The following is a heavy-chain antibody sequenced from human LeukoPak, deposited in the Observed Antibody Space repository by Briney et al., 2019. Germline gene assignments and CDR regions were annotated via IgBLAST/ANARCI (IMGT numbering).Heavy chain of an antibody. V-gene: IGHV3-53*05. Sequence: PGGSLRLSCAASGFTVSSNYMSWVHQAPGKRLEWVSVIYSGGSTYYADSVKGRFTISRDNSKNTLFLQMNSLRIDDTAVYYCANSSFQAWGQGTLVTVSS. D-gene: IGHD2-15*01. CDR1: GFTVSSNY. J-gene: IGHJ5*02. CDR2: IYSGGST. CDR3: ANSSFQA.